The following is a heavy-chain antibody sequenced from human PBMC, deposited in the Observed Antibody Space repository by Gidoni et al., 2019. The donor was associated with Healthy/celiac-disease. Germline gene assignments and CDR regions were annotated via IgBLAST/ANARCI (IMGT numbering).Heavy chain of an antibody. V-gene: IGHV3-13*01. CDR2: IGTAGDT. Sequence: EVQLVESGGGLVQPGGSLRLSCAASGFTFSSYDMHWVRQATGKGLEWVSAIGTAGDTYYPGSVKGRFTISRENAKNSLYLQMNSLRAGDTAVYYCARVRSGRYGMDVWGQGTTVTVSS. D-gene: IGHD5-12*01. J-gene: IGHJ6*02. CDR3: ARVRSGRYGMDV. CDR1: GFTFSSYD.